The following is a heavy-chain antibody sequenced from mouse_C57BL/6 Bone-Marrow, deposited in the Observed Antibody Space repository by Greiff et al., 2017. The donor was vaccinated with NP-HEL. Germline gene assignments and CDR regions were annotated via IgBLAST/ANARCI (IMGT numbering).Heavy chain of an antibody. CDR1: GFNIKDDY. J-gene: IGHJ2*01. CDR2: IDPENGDT. V-gene: IGHV14-4*01. Sequence: VQLKESGAELVRPGASVKLSCTASGFNIKDDYMHWVKQRPEQGLEWIGWIDPENGDTEYASKFQGKATITADTSSNTAYLQLSSLTSEDTAVYYCTTRNPPSYFDYWGQGTTLTVSS. CDR3: TTRNPPSYFDY. D-gene: IGHD2-1*01.